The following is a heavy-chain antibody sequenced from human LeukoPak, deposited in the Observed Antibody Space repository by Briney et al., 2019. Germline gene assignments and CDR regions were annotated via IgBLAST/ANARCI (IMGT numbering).Heavy chain of an antibody. V-gene: IGHV4-59*01. CDR3: ARGGSAYDILTRYYHD. Sequence: ASETLSLTCTVSGDSISSYYWSWIRQPPGKGLEWIGYIYYSGSTNYNPSLKSRVTISVDTSKNQFSLKLSSVTAADTAVYYCARGGSAYDILTRYYHDWGQGTLVTVSS. CDR1: GDSISSYY. J-gene: IGHJ4*02. D-gene: IGHD3-9*01. CDR2: IYYSGST.